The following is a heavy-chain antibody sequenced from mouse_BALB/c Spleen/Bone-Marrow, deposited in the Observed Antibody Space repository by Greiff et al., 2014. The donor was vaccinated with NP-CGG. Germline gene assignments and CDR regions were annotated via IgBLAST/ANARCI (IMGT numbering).Heavy chain of an antibody. Sequence: VQLQQSGAELVRPGASVKLSCKASGYTFTSYWINWVKQRPGQVLEWIGNIYPSDSYTNYNQKFKDKATLTVDKSSSTAYMQLSSPTSEDSAVYYCTRRDRYDYYAMDYWGQGTSVTVSS. D-gene: IGHD2-14*01. J-gene: IGHJ4*01. CDR2: IYPSDSYT. CDR3: TRRDRYDYYAMDY. CDR1: GYTFTSYW. V-gene: IGHV1-69*02.